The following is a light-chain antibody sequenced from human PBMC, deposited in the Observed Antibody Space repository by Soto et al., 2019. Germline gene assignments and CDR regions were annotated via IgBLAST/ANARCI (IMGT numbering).Light chain of an antibody. CDR3: GTWDSSLSAL. V-gene: IGLV1-51*02. CDR2: ENN. Sequence: QSALTQPPSVSAAPGREVTISCSGSSSNIGNNYVSWYQQLPGTAPKLLIYENNKRPSGIPDRFSGSKSGTSATLGITGLQTGDEADYYCGTWDSSLSALFGTGTKVTVL. J-gene: IGLJ1*01. CDR1: SSNIGNNY.